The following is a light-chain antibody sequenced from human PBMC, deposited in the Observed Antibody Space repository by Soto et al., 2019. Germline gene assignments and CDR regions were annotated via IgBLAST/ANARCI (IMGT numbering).Light chain of an antibody. CDR1: QSITTW. J-gene: IGKJ1*01. CDR2: DAS. CDR3: QQSYSTPT. Sequence: DIQMTQSPSTLSSSVGERVLITCRASQSITTWLAWYQQKPGKAPKLLIYDASSLESGVPARFSGSGSGTDFTLTISSLQPEDSATYYCQQSYSTPTFGQGTKVDIK. V-gene: IGKV1-5*01.